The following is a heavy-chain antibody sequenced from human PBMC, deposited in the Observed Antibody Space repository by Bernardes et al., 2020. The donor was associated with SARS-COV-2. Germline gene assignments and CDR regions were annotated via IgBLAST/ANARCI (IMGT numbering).Heavy chain of an antibody. D-gene: IGHD3-22*01. J-gene: IGHJ4*02. CDR3: SYGSSAYYSFDY. V-gene: IGHV3-48*01. Sequence: GGSLRLSCAASGFTFSSYSMKWVRQAPGKGLEWISFISSSSTTIYYADSVKGRFTTSRDNAKNSLYLQMDSLRAEDTAVYYCSYGSSAYYSFDYWGQGALVTVSS. CDR2: ISSSSTTI. CDR1: GFTFSSYS.